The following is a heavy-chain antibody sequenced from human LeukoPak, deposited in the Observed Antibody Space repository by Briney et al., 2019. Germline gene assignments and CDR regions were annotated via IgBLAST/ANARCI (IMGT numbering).Heavy chain of an antibody. CDR2: IYTSGST. CDR3: ARARGRYYYDSSGYPEDI. Sequence: SETLSLTCTVSGGSISSGSYYWSWIRQPAGKGLEWIGCIYTSGSTNYNPSLKSRVTISVDTSKNQFSLKLSSVTAADTAVYYCARARGRYYYDSSGYPEDIWGQGTMVTVSS. D-gene: IGHD3-22*01. V-gene: IGHV4-61*02. CDR1: GGSISSGSYY. J-gene: IGHJ3*02.